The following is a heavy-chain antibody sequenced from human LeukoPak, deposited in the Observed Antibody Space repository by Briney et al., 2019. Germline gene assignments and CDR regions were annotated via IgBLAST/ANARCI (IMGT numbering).Heavy chain of an antibody. CDR2: INHSGST. J-gene: IGHJ6*02. CDR1: GGSFSGYY. D-gene: IGHD6-19*01. CDR3: ARGRMKPGYSSGWYRNGYYYGMDV. V-gene: IGHV4-34*01. Sequence: SETLSLTCAVYGGSFSGYYWSWIRQPPGKGLEWIGEINHSGSTNYNPSLKSRVTISVDTSKNQFSLKLSSVTAADTAVYYCARGRMKPGYSSGWYRNGYYYGMDVWGQGTTVTVSS.